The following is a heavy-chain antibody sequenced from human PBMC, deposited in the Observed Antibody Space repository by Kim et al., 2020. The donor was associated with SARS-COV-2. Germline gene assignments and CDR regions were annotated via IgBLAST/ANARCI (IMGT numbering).Heavy chain of an antibody. D-gene: IGHD3-9*01. V-gene: IGHV3-30*04. CDR1: GFTFSSYA. Sequence: GGSLRLSCAASGFTFSSYAMHWVRQAPGKGLEWVAVISYDGSNTYYADSVKGRFTISRDNSKNTLYLQMNSLRAEDTAVYYCARDGVTYYDILTGYYPSWGQGTLVTVSS. J-gene: IGHJ5*02. CDR2: ISYDGSNT. CDR3: ARDGVTYYDILTGYYPS.